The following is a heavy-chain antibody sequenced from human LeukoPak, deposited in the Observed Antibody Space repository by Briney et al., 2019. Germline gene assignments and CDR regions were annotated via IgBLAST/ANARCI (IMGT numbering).Heavy chain of an antibody. V-gene: IGHV4-30-2*01. J-gene: IGHJ4*02. CDR3: ARRNYYDSTGYYPTDY. D-gene: IGHD3-22*01. CDR2: IYHSGST. Sequence: PSQTLSLTCAVSGGSISSGGYSWSWIRQPPGKGLEWIGYIYHSGSTYYNPSLKSRVTISVDRSKNQFSLKLNSMTAADTAVFYCARRNYYDSTGYYPTDYWGQGTLVTVSS. CDR1: GGSISSGGYS.